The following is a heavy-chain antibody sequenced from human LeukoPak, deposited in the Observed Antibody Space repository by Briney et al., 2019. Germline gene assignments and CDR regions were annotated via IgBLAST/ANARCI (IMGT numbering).Heavy chain of an antibody. D-gene: IGHD2-21*02. Sequence: GGSLRLSCAASGFIFSSYSMSWVRQTPGKGLEWVSAISGSGGSTYYADSVKGRFTISRDNSKNTLYLQMNSLRAEDTAVYYCAKAPYCGGDCYSWFDPWGQGTLVTVSS. J-gene: IGHJ5*02. CDR1: GFIFSSYS. V-gene: IGHV3-23*01. CDR3: AKAPYCGGDCYSWFDP. CDR2: ISGSGGST.